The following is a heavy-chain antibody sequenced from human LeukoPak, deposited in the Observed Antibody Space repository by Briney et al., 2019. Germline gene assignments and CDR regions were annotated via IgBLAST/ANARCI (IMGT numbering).Heavy chain of an antibody. CDR3: ARRPTVTTPLTA. CDR2: ISTDGSST. Sequence: GESLRLSCAASGFTFSSYWMHWVRQAPGKGLVCVSRISTDGSSTKYADFVEGRFTISRDNAKNSLYLQMNSLRAEDTAVYYCARRPTVTTPLTAWGQGTLVTVSS. D-gene: IGHD4-17*01. J-gene: IGHJ5*02. CDR1: GFTFSSYW. V-gene: IGHV3-74*01.